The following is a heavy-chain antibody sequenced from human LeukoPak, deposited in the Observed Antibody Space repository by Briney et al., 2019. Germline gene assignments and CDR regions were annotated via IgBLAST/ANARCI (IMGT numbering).Heavy chain of an antibody. V-gene: IGHV4-34*01. CDR2: INHSGST. D-gene: IGHD3-22*01. CDR3: ARTRWLEYYFVY. J-gene: IGHJ4*02. Sequence: SETLSITCAVYGGSFSGYYWSWIRQPPGKGLEWIGEINHSGSTNYNPSLKSRVTISVDTSKSQFSLKLSSVTAADTAVYYCARTRWLEYYFVYWGQGTLVTVSS. CDR1: GGSFSGYY.